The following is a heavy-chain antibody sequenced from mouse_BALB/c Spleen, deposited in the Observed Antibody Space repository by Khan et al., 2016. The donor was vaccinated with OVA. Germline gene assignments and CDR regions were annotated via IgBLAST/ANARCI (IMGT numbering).Heavy chain of an antibody. CDR3: ASCGYWYFDV. D-gene: IGHD1-1*02. J-gene: IGHJ1*01. CDR1: GYSFTNYG. Sequence: QIQLVQSGPEVKKPGETVKISCKASGYSFTNYGMNWVRQAPGKGLKWMGWINTYTGEPTYADDFKGRFAFSLETSASPAYLQINNLKNEDTATYFGASCGYWYFDVWGAGTTVTVSS. CDR2: INTYTGEP. V-gene: IGHV9-3-1*01.